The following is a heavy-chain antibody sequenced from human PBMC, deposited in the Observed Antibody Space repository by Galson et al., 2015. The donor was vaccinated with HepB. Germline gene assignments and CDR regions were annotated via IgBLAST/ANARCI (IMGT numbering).Heavy chain of an antibody. CDR2: INHSGST. CDR1: GGSFSGYY. CDR3: ARSGVRGVRHHYYYYYYGMDV. D-gene: IGHD3-10*01. Sequence: ETLSLTCAVYGGSFSGYYWSWIRQPPGKGLEWIGEINHSGSTNYNPSLKSRVTISVDTSKNQFSLKLSSVTAADTAVYYCARSGVRGVRHHYYYYYYGMDVWGQGTTVTVSS. J-gene: IGHJ6*02. V-gene: IGHV4-34*01.